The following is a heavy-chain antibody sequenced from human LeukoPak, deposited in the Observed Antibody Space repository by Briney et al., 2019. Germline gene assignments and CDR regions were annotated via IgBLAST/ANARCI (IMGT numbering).Heavy chain of an antibody. V-gene: IGHV3-7*01. Sequence: GGSLRLSCVASGFTFSSYWMNWVRQAPGKGLEWVANIKQDGSEKYYVDSVKGRFAISRDNAKNSLYLQMNSLRAEDTAIYYCVGGSGYWGQGTLVTVSS. J-gene: IGHJ4*02. CDR3: VGGSGY. D-gene: IGHD5-12*01. CDR2: IKQDGSEK. CDR1: GFTFSSYW.